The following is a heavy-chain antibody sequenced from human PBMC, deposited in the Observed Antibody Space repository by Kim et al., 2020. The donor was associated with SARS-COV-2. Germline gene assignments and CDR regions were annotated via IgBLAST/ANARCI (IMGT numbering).Heavy chain of an antibody. J-gene: IGHJ6*02. Sequence: TCAVSWKGRVTISMDNANNTLYRQMNSLRAEDTAVYYCARGLTSYYGSDVWGQGTRVTVSS. CDR3: ARGLTSYYGSDV. V-gene: IGHV3-74*03.